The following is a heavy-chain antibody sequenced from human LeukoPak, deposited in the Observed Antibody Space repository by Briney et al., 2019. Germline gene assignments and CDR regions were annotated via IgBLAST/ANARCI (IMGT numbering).Heavy chain of an antibody. Sequence: SETLSLTCAVYGDSFSGYYWSWIRQPPGKGLEWLGEINHSGSTNYNPSLKSRVTISVDTSKNQFSLKLSSVTAADTAVYYCAGARDYGDYEGAFDIWGQGTMVTVSS. CDR2: INHSGST. J-gene: IGHJ3*02. D-gene: IGHD4-17*01. CDR3: AGARDYGDYEGAFDI. CDR1: GDSFSGYY. V-gene: IGHV4-34*01.